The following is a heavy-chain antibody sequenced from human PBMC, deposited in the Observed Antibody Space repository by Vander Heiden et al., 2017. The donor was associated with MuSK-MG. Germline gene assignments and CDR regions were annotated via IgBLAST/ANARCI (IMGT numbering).Heavy chain of an antibody. D-gene: IGHD2-8*01. CDR1: GGTFSSYA. CDR3: ARGRTEDIVLMVYADNYYYYMDV. Sequence: QVQLVQSGAEVKKPGSSVKVSCKASGGTFSSYAISWVRRAPGQGIEWMGGIIPILGIANYAQKFQGRVTITADKSTSTAYMELSSLRSEDTAVYYCARGRTEDIVLMVYADNYYYYMDVWGKGTTVTVSS. J-gene: IGHJ6*03. CDR2: IIPILGIA. V-gene: IGHV1-69*10.